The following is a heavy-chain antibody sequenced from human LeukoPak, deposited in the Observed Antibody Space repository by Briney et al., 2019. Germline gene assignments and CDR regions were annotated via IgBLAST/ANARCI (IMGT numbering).Heavy chain of an antibody. D-gene: IGHD6-13*01. CDR2: ISTSGGTK. V-gene: IGHV3-48*03. CDR1: GFTFSSYA. Sequence: GGSLRLSCAASGFTFSSYAMHWVRQAPGKGLEWVSYISTSGGTKYYADSVKGRFTISRDNAKSSLYLQMNSLRAEDTAVYYCAKDRAQQLVLDFWGQGTLVTVSS. J-gene: IGHJ4*02. CDR3: AKDRAQQLVLDF.